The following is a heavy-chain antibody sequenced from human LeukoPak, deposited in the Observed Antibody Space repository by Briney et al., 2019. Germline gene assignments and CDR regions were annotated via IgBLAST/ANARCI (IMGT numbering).Heavy chain of an antibody. CDR1: GGSISSGSYY. V-gene: IGHV4-61*02. J-gene: IGHJ3*02. CDR3: ARDLYYYDSSGYYLWGFDI. D-gene: IGHD3-22*01. Sequence: SQTLSFTCTVSGGSISSGSYYWSWIRQPAGKGLEWIGRIYTSGSTNYNPSLKSRVTISVDTSKNQFSLKLSSVTAADTAVYYCARDLYYYDSSGYYLWGFDIWGQGTMVTVSS. CDR2: IYTSGST.